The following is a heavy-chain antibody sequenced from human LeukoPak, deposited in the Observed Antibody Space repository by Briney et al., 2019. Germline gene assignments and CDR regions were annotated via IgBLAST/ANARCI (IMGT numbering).Heavy chain of an antibody. CDR2: INWNGGST. D-gene: IGHD6-13*01. CDR3: ARVSSSSWWALDY. J-gene: IGHJ4*02. Sequence: GGSLRLSCAASGFTFDDYGMSWVRQVPGKGLEWVSGINWNGGSTGYADSVKGRFTISRDNAENSLYLEMNSLRAEDTAVYYCARVSSSSWWALDYWGQGTLVTVSS. V-gene: IGHV3-20*04. CDR1: GFTFDDYG.